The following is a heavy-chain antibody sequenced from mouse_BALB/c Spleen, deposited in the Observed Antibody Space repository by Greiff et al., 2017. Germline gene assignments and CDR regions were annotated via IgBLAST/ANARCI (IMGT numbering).Heavy chain of an antibody. CDR1: GFSLTSYG. CDR3: ARNTCYRYDGYFDV. J-gene: IGHJ1*01. Sequence: VKLMESGPGLVQPSQSLSITCTVSGFSLTSYGVHWVRQSPGKGLEWLGVIWSGGSTDYNAAFISRLSISKDNSKSQVFFKMNSLQANDTAIYYCARNTCYRYDGYFDVWGAGTTVTVSS. CDR2: IWSGGST. D-gene: IGHD2-14*01. V-gene: IGHV2-2*02.